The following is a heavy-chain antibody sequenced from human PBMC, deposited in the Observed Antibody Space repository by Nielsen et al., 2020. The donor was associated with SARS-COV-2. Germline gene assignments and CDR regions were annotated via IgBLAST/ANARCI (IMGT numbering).Heavy chain of an antibody. J-gene: IGHJ4*02. D-gene: IGHD3-22*01. CDR1: GGSISSGDYY. V-gene: IGHV4-30-4*01. CDR3: VRGGLGGGYYYFPDS. CDR2: IYYSGST. Sequence: SETLSLTCTVSGGSISSGDYYWSWIRQPPGKGLEWIGYIYYSGSTNYNPSLKSRVTISVDTSKNQFSLKLSSVTAADTAVYYCVRGGLGGGYYYFPDSWGQGTLVTVSS.